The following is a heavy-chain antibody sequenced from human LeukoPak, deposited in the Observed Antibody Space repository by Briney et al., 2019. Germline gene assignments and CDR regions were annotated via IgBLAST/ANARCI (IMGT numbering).Heavy chain of an antibody. CDR2: FSDNGRQT. J-gene: IGHJ4*02. D-gene: IGHD3-10*01. CDR1: GFTFSNYA. CDR3: ARDGSGSPDY. Sequence: GGSLRLSCAASGFTFSNYAIHWVRQAPGKGLEYVSAFSDNGRQTFYANSVKGRFTISRDNSKNTLYLQMGSLRAEDMAVYYCARDGSGSPDYWGQGTLVTVSS. V-gene: IGHV3-64*01.